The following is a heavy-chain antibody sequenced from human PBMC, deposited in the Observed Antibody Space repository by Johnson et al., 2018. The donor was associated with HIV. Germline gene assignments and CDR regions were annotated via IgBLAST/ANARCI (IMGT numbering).Heavy chain of an antibody. CDR2: ISWNSGSI. CDR3: ARGIELGGWINAFDI. J-gene: IGHJ3*02. CDR1: GFTFNDYA. V-gene: IGHV3-9*01. D-gene: IGHD3-16*01. Sequence: VLLVESGGGLVQPGRSLILSCAASGFTFNDYAMHWVRQAPGKGLEWVSGISWNSGSIGYADSVKGRFTISRDNAKNSLYLQMNSLGAEDPAVYYCARGIELGGWINAFDIWGQGTMVTVLS.